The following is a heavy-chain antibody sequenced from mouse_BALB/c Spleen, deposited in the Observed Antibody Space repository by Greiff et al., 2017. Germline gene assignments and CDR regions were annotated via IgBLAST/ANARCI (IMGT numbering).Heavy chain of an antibody. CDR1: GFTFSDYY. J-gene: IGHJ4*01. D-gene: IGHD2-3*01. Sequence: EVKLVESGGGLVKPGGSLKLSCAASGFTFSDYYMYWVRQTPEKRLEWVATISDGGSYTYYPDSVKGRFTISRDNAKNNLYLQMSSLKSEDTAMYYCAREDGYPYAMDYWGQGTSVTVSS. CDR2: ISDGGSYT. V-gene: IGHV5-4*02. CDR3: AREDGYPYAMDY.